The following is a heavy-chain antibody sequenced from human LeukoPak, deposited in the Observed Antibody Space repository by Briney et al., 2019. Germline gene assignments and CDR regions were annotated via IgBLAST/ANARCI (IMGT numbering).Heavy chain of an antibody. CDR1: GGSLHNHF. Sequence: SETLSLTCAVYGGSLHNHFWSWIRLSPGKGLEWIGEVGDGEATNFNPSLKTRVAISTDRPKNQVSLKLKSVTDADTAIYYCARGGRQWYGERRNWFDPWGQGTQVTVSS. CDR3: ARGGRQWYGERRNWFDP. J-gene: IGHJ5*02. V-gene: IGHV4-34*01. CDR2: VGDGEAT. D-gene: IGHD3-10*01.